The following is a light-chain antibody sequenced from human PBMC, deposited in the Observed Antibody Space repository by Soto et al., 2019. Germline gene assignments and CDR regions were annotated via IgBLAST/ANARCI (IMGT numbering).Light chain of an antibody. Sequence: DIQMTQSPSTLSASVGDRVTVTCRASQSISSWLAWYQQKLGRAPRLLTYDASSLESGVPSRFSGSGYGTEFTLTISSLQPDDFATYYCQQYNTYSSLTFGGGTKVDI. CDR1: QSISSW. CDR3: QQYNTYSSLT. J-gene: IGKJ4*01. V-gene: IGKV1-5*01. CDR2: DAS.